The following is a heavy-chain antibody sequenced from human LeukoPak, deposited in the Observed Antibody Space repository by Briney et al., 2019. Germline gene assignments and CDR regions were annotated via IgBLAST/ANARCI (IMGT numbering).Heavy chain of an antibody. J-gene: IGHJ4*02. Sequence: GGSLRLSCAASGFTVSSNYMSWVRQTPGKGLEWVSVIYSGGSTYYADSVKGRFTISRDNSKNTLYLQMNSLRAEDTAVYYCASTDSSGGGTYWGQGTLVTVSS. CDR3: ASTDSSGGGTY. CDR2: IYSGGST. D-gene: IGHD3-22*01. V-gene: IGHV3-66*01. CDR1: GFTVSSNY.